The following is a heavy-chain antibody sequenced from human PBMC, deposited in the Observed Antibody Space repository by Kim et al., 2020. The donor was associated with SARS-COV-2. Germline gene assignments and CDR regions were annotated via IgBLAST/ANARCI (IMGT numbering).Heavy chain of an antibody. Sequence: SETLSLTCTVSGDSFSSSSYYWSWIRQPPGKGLEWIGYIYYSGGTNYNPSLQSRVTISVDTSKNQFSLTLSSVTAADTAVYYCVRDPPSGSYDYYYYGM. CDR3: VRDPPSGSYDYYYYGM. V-gene: IGHV4-61*01. J-gene: IGHJ6*01. D-gene: IGHD1-26*01. CDR1: GDSFSSSSYY. CDR2: IYYSGGT.